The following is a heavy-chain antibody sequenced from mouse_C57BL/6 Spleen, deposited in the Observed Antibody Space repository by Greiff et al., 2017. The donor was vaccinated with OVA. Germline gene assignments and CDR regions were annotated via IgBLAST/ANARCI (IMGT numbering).Heavy chain of an antibody. D-gene: IGHD1-1*01. Sequence: EVKLMESEGGLVQPGRSMKLSCTASGFTFSDYYMAWVRQVPEKGLEWVANINYDGSSTYYLDSLKSRFIISRDNAKNILYLQMSSLKSEDTATYYCARDRGYYGSSYAMDYWGQGTSVTVSS. J-gene: IGHJ4*01. CDR2: INYDGSST. CDR3: ARDRGYYGSSYAMDY. V-gene: IGHV5-16*01. CDR1: GFTFSDYY.